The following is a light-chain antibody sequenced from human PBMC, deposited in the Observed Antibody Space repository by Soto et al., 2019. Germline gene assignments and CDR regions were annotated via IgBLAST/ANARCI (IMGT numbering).Light chain of an antibody. Sequence: QSVLTQPPSVSEAPGQRVTISCTGSSSNIGAGYEAHWYQQVPGTAPKLLIYENNNRPSGVPDRFSGSKSGTSASLAITGLQDEDEAEYYCQSYDSSLSRYVFGTGTKVTVL. V-gene: IGLV1-40*01. CDR3: QSYDSSLSRYV. CDR1: SSNIGAGYE. CDR2: ENN. J-gene: IGLJ1*01.